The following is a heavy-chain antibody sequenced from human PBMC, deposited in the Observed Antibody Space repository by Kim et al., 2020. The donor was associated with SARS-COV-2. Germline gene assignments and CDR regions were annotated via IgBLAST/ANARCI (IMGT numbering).Heavy chain of an antibody. J-gene: IGHJ6*02. V-gene: IGHV3-23*01. CDR3: AKVGIGELFLYYYGRDV. CDR2: ISGSGGST. CDR1: GFTFSSYA. D-gene: IGHD3-10*01. Sequence: GGSLRLSCAASGFTFSSYAMSWVRQAPGKGLEWVSAISGSGGSTYYADSVKGRFTISRDNSKNTLYLQMNSLRAEDTAVYYCAKVGIGELFLYYYGRDVWGHETTVTVSS.